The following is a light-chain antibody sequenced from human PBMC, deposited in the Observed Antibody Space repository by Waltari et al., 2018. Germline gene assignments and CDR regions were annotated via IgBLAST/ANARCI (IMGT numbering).Light chain of an antibody. J-gene: IGLJ3*02. V-gene: IGLV1-40*01. CDR2: GSS. CDR3: QSYDTTLSVV. Sequence: QSVLTQPPSVSGAPGQRVTISCTGSGSNIGAGYDVHCYQQVPRAAPKLLIYGSSSRPLGVPDRFFGSTSGTSASLAITGLQAEDEAVYYCQSYDTTLSVVFGGGTKLTVL. CDR1: GSNIGAGYD.